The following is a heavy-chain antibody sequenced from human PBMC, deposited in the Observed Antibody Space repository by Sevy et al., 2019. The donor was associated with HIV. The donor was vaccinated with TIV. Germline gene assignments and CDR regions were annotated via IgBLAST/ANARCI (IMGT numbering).Heavy chain of an antibody. CDR3: ARDRQKRITMVRGVKGPLDY. D-gene: IGHD3-10*01. CDR2: ISYDGSNK. V-gene: IGHV3-30-3*01. CDR1: GFTFSSYA. J-gene: IGHJ4*02. Sequence: GGSLRLSCAASGFTFSSYAMHWVRQAPGKGLEWVAVISYDGSNKYYADSVKGRFTISRDNSKNTLYLQMNSLRAEDTAVYYGARDRQKRITMVRGVKGPLDYWGQGTLVTVSS.